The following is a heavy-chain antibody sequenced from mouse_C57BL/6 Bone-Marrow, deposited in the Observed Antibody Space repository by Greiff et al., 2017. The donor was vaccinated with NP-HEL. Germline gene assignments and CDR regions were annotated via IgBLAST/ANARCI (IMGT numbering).Heavy chain of an antibody. Sequence: VQRVESGPGLVQPSQSLSITCTVSGFSLTSYGVHWVRQSPGKGLEWLGVIWRGGSTDYNAAFMSRLSITKDNSKSQVFFKMNSLQADDTAIYYCAKGIQYYGYYYAMDYWGQGTSVTVSS. J-gene: IGHJ4*01. D-gene: IGHD1-2*01. CDR1: GFSLTSYG. CDR2: IWRGGST. V-gene: IGHV2-5*01. CDR3: AKGIQYYGYYYAMDY.